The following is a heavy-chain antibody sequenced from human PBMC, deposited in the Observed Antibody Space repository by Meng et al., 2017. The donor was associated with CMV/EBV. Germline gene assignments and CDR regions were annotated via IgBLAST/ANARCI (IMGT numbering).Heavy chain of an antibody. D-gene: IGHD1-14*01. V-gene: IGHV4-34*01. CDR3: ARTGYNPYYYYYYGMDV. J-gene: IGHJ6*02. CDR2: INHSGST. Sequence: SETLSLTCAVYGGSFSGYYWSWIRQPPGKGLEWIGEINHSGSTNYNPSLKSRVTISVDTSKNQFSLKLSSVTAADMAVYYCARTGYNPYYYYYYGMDVWGQGTTVTVSS. CDR1: GGSFSGYY.